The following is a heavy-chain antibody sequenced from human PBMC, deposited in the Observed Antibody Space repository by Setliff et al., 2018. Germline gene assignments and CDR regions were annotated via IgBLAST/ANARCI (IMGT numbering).Heavy chain of an antibody. D-gene: IGHD1-1*01. CDR2: IKSKTDGGPI. Sequence: LRLSCAVSGFTFSYAWMHWVRQAPGKGLEWVGRIKSKTDGGPIDYAAPVKDRFTISRDDSKAPLYLYMDTLKTEDTAVYYCTTDRAGCYGTTCFNAFEIWGHGTMVTVSS. V-gene: IGHV3-15*07. CDR1: GFTFSYAW. J-gene: IGHJ3*02. CDR3: TTDRAGCYGTTCFNAFEI.